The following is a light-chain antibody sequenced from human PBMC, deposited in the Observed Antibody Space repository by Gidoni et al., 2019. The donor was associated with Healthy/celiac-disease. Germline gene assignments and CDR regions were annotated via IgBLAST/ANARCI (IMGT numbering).Light chain of an antibody. J-gene: IGLJ2*01. CDR3: QSADSSGTYVV. Sequence: SYELTQPPSVSVSTVQTARITCSGDALPKQYAYWYQQKPGQAPVLVIYKDSERPSGIPDRFSGSSSGTTVTLTISGVQAEDEADYYCQSADSSGTYVVFGGGTKLTVL. CDR2: KDS. V-gene: IGLV3-25*02. CDR1: ALPKQY.